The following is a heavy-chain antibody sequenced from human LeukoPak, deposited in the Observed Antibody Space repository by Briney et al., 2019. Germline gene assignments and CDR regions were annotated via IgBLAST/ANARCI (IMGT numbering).Heavy chain of an antibody. J-gene: IGHJ4*02. CDR1: GGSISISNW. CDR3: ARSSYGGNNGHYSDY. D-gene: IGHD4-23*01. CDR2: IYHSGST. V-gene: IGHV4-4*02. Sequence: SETLSLTCAVSGGSISISNWWSWVRQPPGKGLEWIGEIYHSGSTNYNPSLKSRVTISVDKSKNQFSLKLRFVTAADTAVYYCARSSYGGNNGHYSDYWGQGTLVTVSS.